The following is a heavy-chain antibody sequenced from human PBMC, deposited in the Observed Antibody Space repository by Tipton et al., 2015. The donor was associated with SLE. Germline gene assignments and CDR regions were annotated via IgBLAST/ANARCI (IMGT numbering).Heavy chain of an antibody. V-gene: IGHV4-61*02. D-gene: IGHD3-3*01. J-gene: IGHJ5*02. CDR2: IYASGYP. CDR1: GYSISSGSYF. CDR3: AGSLFYDFWRNS. Sequence: TLSLTCTVSGYSISSGSYFWSWIRQPAGKGLEWIGRIYASGYPNYNPSLKSRVTMSVDTPKNQFSLKLSSVTAADTAPYYCAGSLFYDFWRNSWGQGTLVSVSS.